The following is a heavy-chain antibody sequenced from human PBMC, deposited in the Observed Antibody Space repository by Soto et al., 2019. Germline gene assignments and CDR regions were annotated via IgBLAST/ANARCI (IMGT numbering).Heavy chain of an antibody. CDR1: GVTFKDYG. Sequence: GGSLRLSCGAPGVTFKDYGMHWVRQAPGKGLEWVAVISYDGKQTYYADSVKGRFAISKDKSKRTLFLQMNSLRVDDTAVYYCARDGWGSNWYFDLWGRGTLVTVSS. CDR3: ARDGWGSNWYFDL. D-gene: IGHD3-16*01. V-gene: IGHV3-30*03. CDR2: ISYDGKQT. J-gene: IGHJ2*01.